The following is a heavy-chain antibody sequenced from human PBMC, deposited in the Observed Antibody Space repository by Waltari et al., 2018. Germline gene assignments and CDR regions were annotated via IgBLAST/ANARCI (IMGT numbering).Heavy chain of an antibody. V-gene: IGHV1-58*01. Sequence: QMQLVQSGPEVKKPGTSVKVSCKASGFTFTSSAVQWVRQARGQRLEWIGWSVVGSGNTNYAQKFQESVTITRDMSTSTAYMELSSLRSEDTAVYYCAAIVGATESRDYWGQGTLVTVSS. J-gene: IGHJ4*02. CDR3: AAIVGATESRDY. CDR1: GFTFTSSA. CDR2: SVVGSGNT. D-gene: IGHD1-26*01.